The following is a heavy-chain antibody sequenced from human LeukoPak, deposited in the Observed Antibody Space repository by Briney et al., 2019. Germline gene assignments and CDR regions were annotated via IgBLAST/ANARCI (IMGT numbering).Heavy chain of an antibody. D-gene: IGHD1-26*01. V-gene: IGHV4-59*01. Sequence: SETLSLTCTVSGGSISSYYWSWIRQPPGMGLEWIGYIYYSGSPNYNPSLKNRVTISVDTSKDQFSLRLTSVTAADTAMYYCARSFLGDWYFDLWGRGTLVTVSS. CDR3: ARSFLGDWYFDL. CDR2: IYYSGSP. CDR1: GGSISSYY. J-gene: IGHJ2*01.